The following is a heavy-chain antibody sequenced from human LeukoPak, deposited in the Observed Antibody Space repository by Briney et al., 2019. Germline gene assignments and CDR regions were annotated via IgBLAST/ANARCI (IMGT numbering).Heavy chain of an antibody. D-gene: IGHD3-22*01. CDR2: IRYDGSNK. CDR3: AKDRDYDSSGSNWFDP. V-gene: IGHV3-30*02. CDR1: GFTFSSYV. Sequence: YPGGSLRLSCAASGFTFSSYVMHWVRQAPGKGLEWVPFIRYDGSNKYYADSVKGRFTISRDNSKNTLYLQMNSLRAEDTAVYYCAKDRDYDSSGSNWFDPWGQGTLVTVSS. J-gene: IGHJ5*02.